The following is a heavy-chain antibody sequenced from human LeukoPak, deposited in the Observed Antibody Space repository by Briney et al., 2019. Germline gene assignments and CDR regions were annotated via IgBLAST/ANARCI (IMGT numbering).Heavy chain of an antibody. CDR2: ISSSSSYI. CDR3: ARDSSNYERWFDP. CDR1: GFTFSGYS. Sequence: GGSLGLSCAASGFTFSGYSMNWVRQAPGKGLEWVSSISSSSSYIYYADSVKGRFTISRDNAKNSLYLQMNSLRAEDTAVYYCARDSSNYERWFDPWGQGTLVTVSS. V-gene: IGHV3-21*01. J-gene: IGHJ5*02. D-gene: IGHD4-11*01.